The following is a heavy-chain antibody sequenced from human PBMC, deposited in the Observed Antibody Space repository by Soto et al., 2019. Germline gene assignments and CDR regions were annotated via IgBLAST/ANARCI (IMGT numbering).Heavy chain of an antibody. CDR2: ISYNGANI. D-gene: IGHD5-12*01. CDR1: GFKFDEYA. Sequence: EAQVVESGGGLVQPGRSLRLSCVASGFKFDEYAVHWVRQAPGKGLEWVAGISYNGANIPYADAVRGRFTISRDNAKNSLSLQMYSLRPEDTALYYCAKGVGGYSGYGMDVWGKGTTVTVSS. V-gene: IGHV3-9*01. J-gene: IGHJ6*04. CDR3: AKGVGGYSGYGMDV.